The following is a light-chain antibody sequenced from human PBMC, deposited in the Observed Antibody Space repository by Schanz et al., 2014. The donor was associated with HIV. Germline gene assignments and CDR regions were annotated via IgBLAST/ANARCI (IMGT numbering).Light chain of an antibody. Sequence: EIVLTQSPGTLSLSPGERGTLSCRASQSVSSSYLAWYQQKPGQAPTLLIYGASSRATGIPDRFSGSGSGTDFSLTISRLEPEDFAVYYCQQYGSSFGPGTKVEIK. CDR3: QQYGSS. V-gene: IGKV3-20*01. J-gene: IGKJ3*01. CDR2: GAS. CDR1: QSVSSSY.